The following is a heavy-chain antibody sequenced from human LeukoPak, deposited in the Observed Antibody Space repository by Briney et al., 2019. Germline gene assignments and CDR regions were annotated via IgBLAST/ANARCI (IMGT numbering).Heavy chain of an antibody. CDR1: GYTLTELS. CDR2: FDPEDGET. J-gene: IGHJ6*02. D-gene: IGHD5-18*01. CDR3: AREPRGYSYGYGYYGMDV. Sequence: ASVKVSCKVSGYTLTELSMHWVRQAPAKGLEWMGGFDPEDGETIYAQKFQGRVTMTEDASTDTAYMELSSLRAEDTAVYYCAREPRGYSYGYGYYGMDVWGQGTTVTVSS. V-gene: IGHV1-24*01.